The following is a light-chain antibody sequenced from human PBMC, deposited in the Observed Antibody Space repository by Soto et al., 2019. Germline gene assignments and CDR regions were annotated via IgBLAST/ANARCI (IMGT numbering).Light chain of an antibody. J-gene: IGLJ1*01. CDR3: SSYTNINTRACV. V-gene: IGLV2-14*01. CDR1: SSDVGDYNY. Sequence: QSALTQPASVSGSPGQSITISCTGASSDVGDYNYVSWYQHHPGKAPKLLIYEVNNRPSGVSDRFSGSKSGNVASLTISWLQAEDEADYYCSSYTNINTRACVFGTGTKV. CDR2: EVN.